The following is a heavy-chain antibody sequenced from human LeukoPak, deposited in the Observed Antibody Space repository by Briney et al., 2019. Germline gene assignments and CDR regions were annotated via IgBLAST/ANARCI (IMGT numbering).Heavy chain of an antibody. CDR1: GGSISSSSYS. V-gene: IGHV4-30-4*07. J-gene: IGHJ4*02. CDR2: IYYSGST. Sequence: SETLSLTCTVSGGSISSSSYSWSWIRQPPGKGLEWIGYIYYSGSTYYNPSLKSRVTISVDTSKNQFSLKLSSVTAADTAVYYCARGFDYDGHYFDYWGQGTLVTVSS. D-gene: IGHD3-22*01. CDR3: ARGFDYDGHYFDY.